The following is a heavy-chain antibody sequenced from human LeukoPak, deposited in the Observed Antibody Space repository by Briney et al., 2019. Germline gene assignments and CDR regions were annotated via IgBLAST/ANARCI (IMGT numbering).Heavy chain of an antibody. Sequence: GGSLRLSCAASGFTVSSNYMSWVRQAPGKGLEWVSVIYSGGSTYYADSVKGRCTISRDNSKNTLYLQMNSLRAEDTAVYYCARVRGVAYYYYGMDVWGQGTTVTVSS. D-gene: IGHD2-15*01. J-gene: IGHJ6*02. CDR2: IYSGGST. CDR3: ARVRGVAYYYYGMDV. V-gene: IGHV3-53*01. CDR1: GFTVSSNY.